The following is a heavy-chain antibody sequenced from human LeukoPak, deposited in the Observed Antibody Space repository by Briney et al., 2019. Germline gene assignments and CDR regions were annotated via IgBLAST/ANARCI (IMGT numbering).Heavy chain of an antibody. Sequence: SETLSLTCAVYGGSFSGYYWSWIRQPPGKGREWIGEINHSGSTNYNPSLKSRVTISVDTSKNQFSLKLSSVTAADTAVYYCARGYVVPDYYFDYWGQGTLVTVSS. CDR1: GGSFSGYY. V-gene: IGHV4-34*01. J-gene: IGHJ4*02. CDR2: INHSGST. D-gene: IGHD2-2*01. CDR3: ARGYVVPDYYFDY.